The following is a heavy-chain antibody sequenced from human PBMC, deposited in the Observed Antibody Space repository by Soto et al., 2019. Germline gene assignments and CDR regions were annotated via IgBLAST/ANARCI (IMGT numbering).Heavy chain of an antibody. Sequence: GASVKVSCKASGYTFTSYGVSWVRQAPGQGLEWMGWISAYNGDTNYAQKFQGRVTMTTDTSTTTAYMELRSLRSDDTAVYYCAIDPNRPTDFDDWGLGTLVTVFS. J-gene: IGHJ4*02. CDR3: AIDPNRPTDFDD. V-gene: IGHV1-18*01. CDR2: ISAYNGDT. CDR1: GYTFTSYG.